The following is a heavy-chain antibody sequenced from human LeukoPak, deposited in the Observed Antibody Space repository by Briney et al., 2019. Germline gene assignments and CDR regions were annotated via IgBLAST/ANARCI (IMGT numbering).Heavy chain of an antibody. J-gene: IGHJ4*02. Sequence: GESLKISCKGSEYSFTNYWIGWVRQMPGKGLEWMGIIYPGDSDTRYSPSFQGQVTISADKSISTAYLQWNSLKASDTAMYFCVRPEYSDSPAPDYWGQGTLVTVSS. D-gene: IGHD6-6*01. CDR1: EYSFTNYW. CDR2: IYPGDSDT. V-gene: IGHV5-51*01. CDR3: VRPEYSDSPAPDY.